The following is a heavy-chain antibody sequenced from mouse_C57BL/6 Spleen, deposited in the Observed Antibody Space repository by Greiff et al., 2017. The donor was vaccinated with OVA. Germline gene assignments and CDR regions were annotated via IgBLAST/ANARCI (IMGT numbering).Heavy chain of an antibody. CDR3: ARRDGYQYYYAMDY. V-gene: IGHV5-17*01. Sequence: EVKLMESGGGLVKPGGSLKLSCAASGFTFSDYGMHWVRQAPEKGLEWVAYISSGSSTIYYADTVKGRFTISRDNAKNTLFLQMTSLRSEDTAMYYCARRDGYQYYYAMDYWGQRTSVTVSS. CDR2: ISSGSSTI. D-gene: IGHD2-3*01. J-gene: IGHJ4*01. CDR1: GFTFSDYG.